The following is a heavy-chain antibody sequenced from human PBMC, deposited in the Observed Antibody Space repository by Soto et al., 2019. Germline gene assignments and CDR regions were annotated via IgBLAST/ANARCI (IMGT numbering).Heavy chain of an antibody. CDR1: GGSISSSSW. V-gene: IGHV4-4*02. D-gene: IGHD1-26*01. CDR2: IYHSGST. J-gene: IGHJ3*02. Sequence: PSETLSLTYAVSGGSISSSSWCSWISQHPGKGLEWIGDIYHSGSTTYNPSLKSRVTISVDTSRNQFSLKLTSVTAADTTVYYCAREIGGSYGAFDIWGQGTMVTVSS. CDR3: AREIGGSYGAFDI.